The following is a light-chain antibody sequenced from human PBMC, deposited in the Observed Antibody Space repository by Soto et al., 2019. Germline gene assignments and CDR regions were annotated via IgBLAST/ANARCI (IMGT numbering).Light chain of an antibody. Sequence: SVLAQPASVSGSPGQSTIISCTGTSIDVGGYNYVSWYQQHPGKAPKFLIYEVDNRASGVSDRFSGSKSGNTASLTISGLQAEDEADYYCSSYTSSNTLVFGTGTKVTV. J-gene: IGLJ1*01. V-gene: IGLV2-14*01. CDR3: SSYTSSNTLV. CDR2: EVD. CDR1: SIDVGGYNY.